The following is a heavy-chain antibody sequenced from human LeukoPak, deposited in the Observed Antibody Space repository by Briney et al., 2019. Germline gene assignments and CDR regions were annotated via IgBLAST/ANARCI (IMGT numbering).Heavy chain of an antibody. D-gene: IGHD6-13*01. V-gene: IGHV1-69*05. CDR3: ARERSSSDFDY. CDR2: IIPIFGTA. J-gene: IGHJ4*02. CDR1: GGTLSSYA. Sequence: WASVKVSCKASGGTLSSYAISWVRQAPGQGLEWMGRIIPIFGTANYAQKFQGRVTITTDESTSTAYMELSSLRSEDTAVYYCARERSSSDFDYWGQGTLVTVSS.